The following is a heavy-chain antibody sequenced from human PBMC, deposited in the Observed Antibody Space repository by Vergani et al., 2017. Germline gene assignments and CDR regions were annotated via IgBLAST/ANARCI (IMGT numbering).Heavy chain of an antibody. CDR1: GYTFTSYD. Sequence: QVQLVQSGAEVKKPGASVKVSCKASGYTFTSYDINWVRQATGQGLEWMGWMNPNSGNTGYAQKFQGRVTITRNTSISTAYMELSSLGSEDTAVYYWAKSRQYVWESYRTIYCDYWGQGSLVTVSS. D-gene: IGHD3-16*02. CDR3: AKSRQYVWESYRTIYCDY. V-gene: IGHV1-8*03. J-gene: IGHJ4*02. CDR2: MNPNSGNT.